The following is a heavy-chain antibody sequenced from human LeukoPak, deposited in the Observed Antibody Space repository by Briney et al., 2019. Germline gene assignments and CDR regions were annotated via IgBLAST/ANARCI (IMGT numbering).Heavy chain of an antibody. D-gene: IGHD2-2*01. J-gene: IGHJ6*03. CDR3: ARVRTRIDYMDV. CDR2: ISGSGGDT. V-gene: IGHV3-23*01. CDR1: GFTFSSYA. Sequence: PGGSLRLSCAASGFTFSSYAVTWVRQAPGKGLEWVSAISGSGGDTYYADSVKGRFTISRDNSKNSLYLQLNSLRAEDTAVYYCARVRTRIDYMDVWGKGTTVTVSS.